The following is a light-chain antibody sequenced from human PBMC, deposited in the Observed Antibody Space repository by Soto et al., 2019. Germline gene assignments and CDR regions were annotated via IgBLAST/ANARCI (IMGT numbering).Light chain of an antibody. J-gene: IGKJ1*01. V-gene: IGKV1-5*03. CDR2: KSS. CDR1: QSVSIW. Sequence: DIQMTQSPSTLSASEGDRVTISCRASQSVSIWLAWYQQKPGRAPKLLIYKSSILESGVPSRFSGSGSGTEFTLTISSLQPDDFETYYCQQFNNSPWKCGRGTKVDIX. CDR3: QQFNNSPWK.